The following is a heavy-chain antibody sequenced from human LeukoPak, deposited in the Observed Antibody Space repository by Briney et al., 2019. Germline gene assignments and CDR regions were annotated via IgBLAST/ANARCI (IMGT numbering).Heavy chain of an antibody. Sequence: ASVKVSCKASGYIFTGYYMHWVRQAPGQGLEWMGWIKADSGGTVNAQNFQGRVALTRDTSINTIYMELSSLRSDDTAIYYCAREGHSRRDLGAIDIWGQGTMVTASS. CDR3: AREGHSRRDLGAIDI. J-gene: IGHJ3*02. CDR2: IKADSGGT. D-gene: IGHD5-12*01. CDR1: GYIFTGYY. V-gene: IGHV1-2*02.